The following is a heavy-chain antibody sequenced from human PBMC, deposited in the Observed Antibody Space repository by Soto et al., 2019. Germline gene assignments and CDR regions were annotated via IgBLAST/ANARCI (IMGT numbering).Heavy chain of an antibody. D-gene: IGHD3-9*01. CDR3: ASSHYDILTGPPKFDY. V-gene: IGHV4-4*02. CDR2: IYHSGST. CDR1: SGSISSSNW. Sequence: PSETLSLTCAVSSGSISSSNWWSWVRQPPGKGLEWIGEIYHSGSTNYNPSLKSRVTISVDKSKNQFSLKLSSVTAADTAVYYCASSHYDILTGPPKFDYWGQGTLVTVSS. J-gene: IGHJ4*02.